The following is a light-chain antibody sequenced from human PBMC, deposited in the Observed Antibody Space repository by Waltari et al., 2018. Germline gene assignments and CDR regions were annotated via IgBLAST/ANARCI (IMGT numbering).Light chain of an antibody. CDR2: GAS. J-gene: IGKJ1*01. CDR3: QQYNTNSPWT. Sequence: EIVMTQSPATLSVSRGGSATLSCRASLSIDDSLAWYQHKPGHPPRLLIHGASTRDTGIPVRFSGSGSGTDFTLTITGLQSEDFAVYFCQQYNTNSPWTFGQGTKVEIK. CDR1: LSIDDS. V-gene: IGKV3-15*01.